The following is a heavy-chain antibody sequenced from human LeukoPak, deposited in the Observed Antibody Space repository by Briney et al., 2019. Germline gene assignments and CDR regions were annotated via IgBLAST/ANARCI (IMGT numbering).Heavy chain of an antibody. CDR1: GYTFTSYY. D-gene: IGHD3-16*01. V-gene: IGHV1-46*01. CDR3: ARDNDSRDPPHFDY. Sequence: GASVKVSCKASGYTFTSYYIFWVRQAPGQGLEWMGIINPRTGSTSYSQKFQGRVTMTRDMSTSTVYMELSSLRSEDTAVYYCARDNDSRDPPHFDYWGQGTLVTVSS. J-gene: IGHJ4*02. CDR2: INPRTGST.